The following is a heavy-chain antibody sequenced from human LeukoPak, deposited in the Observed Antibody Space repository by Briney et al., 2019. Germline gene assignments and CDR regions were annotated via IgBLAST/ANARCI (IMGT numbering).Heavy chain of an antibody. J-gene: IGHJ4*02. CDR3: ATLPFGGPRRVFDY. Sequence: SETLSLTCTVSGGSISRYYWSWIRQPPGKGLEWIGYIYYSGSTNYNPSLKSRVAISVDTSRNQFSLKLSSVTAADTAVYYCATLPFGGPRRVFDYWGQGIPVTVSS. V-gene: IGHV4-59*01. CDR1: GGSISRYY. CDR2: IYYSGST. D-gene: IGHD3-16*01.